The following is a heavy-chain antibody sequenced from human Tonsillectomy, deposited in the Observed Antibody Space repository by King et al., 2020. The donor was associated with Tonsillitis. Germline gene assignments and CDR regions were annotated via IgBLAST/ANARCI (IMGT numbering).Heavy chain of an antibody. CDR3: ARHTPYCSGGSCLPMSYGYPYYFYY. CDR2: IYYSGST. D-gene: IGHD2-15*01. V-gene: IGHV4-59*08. J-gene: IGHJ4*02. Sequence: QLQESGPGLVKPSETLSLTCTVSGGSISSYYWSWIRQPPGKGLEWFGYIYYSGSTNYNPSLKRRVTISVDTSKNQFSLKLRSVTAADTAVYYCARHTPYCSGGSCLPMSYGYPYYFYYWGQGTLVTVSS. CDR1: GGSISSYY.